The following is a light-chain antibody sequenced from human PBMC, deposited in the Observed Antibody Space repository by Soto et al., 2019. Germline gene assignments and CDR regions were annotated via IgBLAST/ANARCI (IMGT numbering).Light chain of an antibody. CDR1: QSISSY. CDR3: QQSYSTPPS. Sequence: DIPMTQSPSSLSASVGDRFTITCRASQSISSYLNWYQQKPGKAPKLLIYAASSLQSGVPSRFSGSGSGTDFTLTISSLQPEDFATYYCQQSYSTPPSFGQGTKLEIK. CDR2: AAS. J-gene: IGKJ2*01. V-gene: IGKV1-39*01.